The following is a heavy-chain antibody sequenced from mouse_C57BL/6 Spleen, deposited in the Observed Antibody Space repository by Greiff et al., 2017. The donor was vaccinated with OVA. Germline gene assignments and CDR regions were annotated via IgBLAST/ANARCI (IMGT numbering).Heavy chain of an antibody. Sequence: VQLQQSGPELVKPGASVKISCKASGYSFTGYYMHWVKQSSENSLAWIGEINPSTGGTSYNQKFKGKATLTVDKSSSTAYMQLKSRTSEDSAVYYCARGSSGLNYFDYWGQGTTLTVSS. CDR1: GYSFTGYY. D-gene: IGHD3-2*02. CDR2: INPSTGGT. V-gene: IGHV1-43*01. CDR3: ARGSSGLNYFDY. J-gene: IGHJ2*01.